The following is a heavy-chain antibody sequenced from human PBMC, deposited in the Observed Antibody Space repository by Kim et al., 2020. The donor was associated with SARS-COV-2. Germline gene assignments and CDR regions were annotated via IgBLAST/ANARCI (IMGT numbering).Heavy chain of an antibody. CDR2: MNPNRGNT. Sequence: ASVKVSCKASGYTSTNYVINWVRQPTGQGFEWMGLMNPNRGNTGYAQKFQGRVTMTRNTPISTAYMAPSSLRTEDTPVYYCASGKIIKIFGLVITSPWF. V-gene: IGHV1-8*01. CDR3: ASGKIIKIFGLVITSPWF. CDR1: GYTSTNYV. D-gene: IGHD3-3*01. J-gene: IGHJ5*01.